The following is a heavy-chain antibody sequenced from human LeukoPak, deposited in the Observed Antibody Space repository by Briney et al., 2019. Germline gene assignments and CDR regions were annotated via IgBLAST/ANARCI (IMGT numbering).Heavy chain of an antibody. CDR3: ARGIVVVAQLGYYYYYMDV. D-gene: IGHD2-15*01. CDR1: GGSISSYY. CDR2: IHYSGST. Sequence: PSETLSLTCTVSGGSISSYYWSWIRQPPGKGLEWIGYIHYSGSTNYNPSLKSRVTISVDTSKNQFSLKLSSVTAADTAVYYCARGIVVVAQLGYYYYYMDVWGKGTTVTISS. V-gene: IGHV4-59*08. J-gene: IGHJ6*03.